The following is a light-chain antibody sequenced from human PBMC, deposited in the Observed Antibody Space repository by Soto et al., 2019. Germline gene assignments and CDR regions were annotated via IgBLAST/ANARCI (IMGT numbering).Light chain of an antibody. CDR3: QQYNNWPT. CDR1: QSVSSN. CDR2: VAS. J-gene: IGKJ4*01. V-gene: IGKV3-15*01. Sequence: EIVMTQSPATLSVSPGERATLSCRASQSVSSNLAWYQQKPGQAPRLLIYVASTRATGIPARFSGSESGTEFTLAISRLQSEDFAVYYFQQYNNWPTFGGGTKVEIK.